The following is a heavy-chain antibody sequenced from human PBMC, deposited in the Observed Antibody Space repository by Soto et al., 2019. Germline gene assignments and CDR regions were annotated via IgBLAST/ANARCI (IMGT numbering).Heavy chain of an antibody. CDR3: ARDIYYYDSSGYFRSDY. D-gene: IGHD3-22*01. Sequence: XVKVSCKASGYTFTSYGISWVRQAPGQGLEWMGWISAYNGNTNYAQKLQGRVTMTTDTSTSTAYMELRSLRSDDKAVYYCARDIYYYDSSGYFRSDYWGQGTLVTVSS. CDR2: ISAYNGNT. CDR1: GYTFTSYG. V-gene: IGHV1-18*01. J-gene: IGHJ4*02.